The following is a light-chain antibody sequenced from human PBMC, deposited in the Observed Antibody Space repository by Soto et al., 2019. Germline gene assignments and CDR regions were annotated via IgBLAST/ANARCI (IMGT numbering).Light chain of an antibody. Sequence: QSVLTQPPSVSAAPGQKVAISCSGSSSNIGDNYVSWYQHVPGTAPRLLIYDNNKRPSGIPDRFSGSKSGTTATLGITGLQTGDEAVYFCGTWDSSLSIVVFGGGTKLTVL. CDR3: GTWDSSLSIVV. CDR2: DNN. V-gene: IGLV1-51*01. J-gene: IGLJ2*01. CDR1: SSNIGDNY.